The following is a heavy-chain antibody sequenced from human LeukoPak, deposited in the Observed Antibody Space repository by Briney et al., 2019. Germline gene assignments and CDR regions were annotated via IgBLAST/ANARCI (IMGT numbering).Heavy chain of an antibody. Sequence: SETLSLTCTVSGYSISNGHYWGWIRQPPGKGLEWIGSISHTGSSYYSPSLKSRVTISVDTSKNQFSLRLSSVTAADTALYYCARVYTGSSWDYYYYMDVWGKGTTVTVSS. J-gene: IGHJ6*03. D-gene: IGHD6-13*01. CDR1: GYSISNGHY. CDR3: ARVYTGSSWDYYYYMDV. V-gene: IGHV4-38-2*02. CDR2: ISHTGSS.